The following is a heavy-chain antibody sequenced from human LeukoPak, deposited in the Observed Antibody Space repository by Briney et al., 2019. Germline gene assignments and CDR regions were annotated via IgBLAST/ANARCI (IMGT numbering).Heavy chain of an antibody. CDR2: IHWDGIST. CDR3: AKGEQWLVTPQSYFDY. V-gene: IGHV3-43*01. J-gene: IGHJ4*02. D-gene: IGHD6-19*01. Sequence: GGSLRLSCAASGFTFNDYPMHWVRHAPGKGLEWVSLIHWDGISTYYADSVKGRFTISRDNSKNTLYLQMNSLRAEDTAVYYCAKGEQWLVTPQSYFDYWGQGTLVTVSS. CDR1: GFTFNDYP.